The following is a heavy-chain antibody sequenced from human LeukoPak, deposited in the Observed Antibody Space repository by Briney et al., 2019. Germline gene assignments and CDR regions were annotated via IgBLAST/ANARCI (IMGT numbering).Heavy chain of an antibody. CDR3: TKDLSGSDWVADF. CDR1: GFMFSHYG. Sequence: PGGSLRLSCAASGFMFSHYGMSWVRQAPGKGLEWVASIRDRGDSTYYAVSVKGRFTISRDNSKNTLDLRMHSLRAEDSAIYYCTKDLSGSDWVADFWGQGTLVTVSS. J-gene: IGHJ4*02. V-gene: IGHV3-23*01. CDR2: IRDRGDST. D-gene: IGHD1-26*01.